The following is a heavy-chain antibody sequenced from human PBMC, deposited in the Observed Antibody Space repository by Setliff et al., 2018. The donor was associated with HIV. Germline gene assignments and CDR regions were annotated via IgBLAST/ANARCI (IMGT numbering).Heavy chain of an antibody. J-gene: IGHJ4*02. CDR3: AGGRYFRDIRDSRFDF. D-gene: IGHD3-9*01. Sequence: PSETLSLTCTVSGGSISSYYWSWIRQPAGKGLEWIGRIYTSGSTNYNPSLKSRVSMSIDTSKNQFSLKLRSVTAADTAMYYCAGGRYFRDIRDSRFDFWGQGMLVTVSS. CDR1: GGSISSYY. CDR2: IYTSGST. V-gene: IGHV4-4*07.